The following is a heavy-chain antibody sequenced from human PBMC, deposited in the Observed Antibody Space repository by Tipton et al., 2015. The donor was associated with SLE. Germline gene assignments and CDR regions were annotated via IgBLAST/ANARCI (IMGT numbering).Heavy chain of an antibody. V-gene: IGHV1-18*01. CDR2: NRAKNGNT. Sequence: QVQLVPSGAEVKKPGASVKVSCKASGYTFTSYGISWVRQAPGQGLEWMGWNRAKNGNTNFAQKPQGRVTMTTDTSTSTAYMELRSLRSDDTAVYYCARDRNSGYDYVGVDWGQGTLVTVSS. J-gene: IGHJ4*02. CDR3: ARDRNSGYDYVGVD. D-gene: IGHD5-12*01. CDR1: GYTFTSYG.